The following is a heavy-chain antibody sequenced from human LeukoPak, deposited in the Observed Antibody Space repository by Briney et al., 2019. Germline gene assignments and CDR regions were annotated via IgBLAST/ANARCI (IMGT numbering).Heavy chain of an antibody. CDR3: AKVARWYYYYMDL. V-gene: IGHV3-23*01. Sequence: GSLRPSCAASGFTFSCYAMSWVRQAPGKGLGRVSAISSSGGSTYYAGSVKGGFTTSKDNSRNTLYLQMNSLRAEDTAVYYCAKVARWYYYYMDLWGKGTTVTVSS. CDR2: ISSSGGST. J-gene: IGHJ6*03. D-gene: IGHD2-15*01. CDR1: GFTFSCYA.